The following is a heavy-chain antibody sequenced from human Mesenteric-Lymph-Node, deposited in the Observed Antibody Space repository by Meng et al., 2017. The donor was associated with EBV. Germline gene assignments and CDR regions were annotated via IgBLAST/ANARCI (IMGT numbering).Heavy chain of an antibody. D-gene: IGHD3-3*02. Sequence: LTRHASAHEYNRTRYDWAWRSQPPGEGLGWIGVIFHTGSTNYNPPPQPRLTITKNTAKHQFYLKLTSMTAANTAVYYCARGAIFGIVITYFDYWSQGTLVTVSS. CDR2: IFHTGST. CDR1: AHEYNRTRYD. CDR3: ARGAIFGIVITYFDY. V-gene: IGHV4-39*07. J-gene: IGHJ4*02.